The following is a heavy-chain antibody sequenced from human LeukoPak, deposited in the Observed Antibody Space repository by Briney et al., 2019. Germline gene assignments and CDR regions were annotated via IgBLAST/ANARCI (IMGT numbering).Heavy chain of an antibody. J-gene: IGHJ3*01. CDR2: IKQDGSEK. D-gene: IGHD4-23*01. CDR1: GFTFSRFW. V-gene: IGHV3-7*01. Sequence: PGGSLRLSRAASGFTFSRFWMTWVRQTPGKGLEWLGKIKQDGSEKYYADSVRGRFTISRDNAKNSVYLQMTNLGVEDTAVYFCARGGMWGGNTASDLWGQGTMVLVSS. CDR3: ARGGMWGGNTASDL.